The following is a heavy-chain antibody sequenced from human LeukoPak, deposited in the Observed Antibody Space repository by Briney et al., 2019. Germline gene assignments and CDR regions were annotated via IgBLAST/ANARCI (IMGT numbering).Heavy chain of an antibody. D-gene: IGHD3-10*01. CDR2: AYYRSKWYI. V-gene: IGHV6-1*01. CDR3: ARGAVRGGTNFDY. J-gene: IGHJ4*02. CDR1: GDSVSGSPAV. Sequence: SQTLSLTCAISGDSVSGSPAVWNWIRQSPSRGLEWLGRAYYRSKWYIDYAVSVKGRITITPDTSKNQFSLQLTSVTPEDTAVYYCARGAVRGGTNFDYWGRGTLVTVSS.